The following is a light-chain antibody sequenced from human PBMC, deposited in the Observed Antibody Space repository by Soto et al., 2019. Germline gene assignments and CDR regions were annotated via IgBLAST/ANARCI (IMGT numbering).Light chain of an antibody. Sequence: EIVLTQSPGNLSLSPGERATLSCRASQSFSSNYLAWYQQKPGQAPRLLIYGTSSRATGIPDRFSGSGSGTDFTLTISRLEPEDFAVYYCQQYGSSRTFGQGTKVEIK. J-gene: IGKJ1*01. CDR1: QSFSSNY. CDR3: QQYGSSRT. V-gene: IGKV3-20*01. CDR2: GTS.